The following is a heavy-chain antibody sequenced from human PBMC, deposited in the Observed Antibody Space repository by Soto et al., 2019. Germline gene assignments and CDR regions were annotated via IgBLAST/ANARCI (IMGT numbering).Heavy chain of an antibody. CDR2: ISNDGKTA. D-gene: IGHD6-13*01. J-gene: IGHJ4*02. CDR3: TRGGSWFDF. Sequence: GGSLRLSCSASGFNFRFYLMHWVRQAPGKGLVWVSRISNDGKTATYADSVEGRFTVSRDNANNMVYLQMNSLTAEDTAVYFCTRGGSWFDFWGQGTVVTVSS. V-gene: IGHV3-74*01. CDR1: GFNFRFYL.